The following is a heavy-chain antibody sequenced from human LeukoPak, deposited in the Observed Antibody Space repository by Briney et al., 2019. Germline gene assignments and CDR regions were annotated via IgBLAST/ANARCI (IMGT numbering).Heavy chain of an antibody. CDR2: ISGSGVST. V-gene: IGHV3-23*01. CDR1: GFTFSSYA. J-gene: IGHJ4*02. Sequence: PGGSLRLSCAASGFTFSSYAMSWVRQASGKGLEWVSAISGSGVSTYYADSVKGRFTISRDNSKNTLYLQMNSLRAEDTAVYYCAKGGGYYYGSGSYYTGDYWGQGTLVTVSS. D-gene: IGHD3-10*01. CDR3: AKGGGYYYGSGSYYTGDY.